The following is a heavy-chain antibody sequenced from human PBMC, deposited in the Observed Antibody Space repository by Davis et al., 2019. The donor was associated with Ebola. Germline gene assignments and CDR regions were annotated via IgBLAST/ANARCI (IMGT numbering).Heavy chain of an antibody. CDR1: GFTFDDYA. J-gene: IGHJ6*02. Sequence: GGSLRLSCAASGFTFDDYAMHWVRQAPGKGLEWVALISAHGDTTDSADSVKGRFTISRDNSKNTLYLQMDSLTAEDTAVYYCARGGETVTGTASHGMDVWGQGTTVTVSS. V-gene: IGHV3-43*02. CDR3: ARGGETVTGTASHGMDV. CDR2: ISAHGDTT. D-gene: IGHD1-14*01.